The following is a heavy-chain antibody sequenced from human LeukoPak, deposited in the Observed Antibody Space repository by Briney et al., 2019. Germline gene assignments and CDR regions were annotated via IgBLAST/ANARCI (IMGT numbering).Heavy chain of an antibody. CDR1: GFTFSSYG. CDR2: ISYDESNK. Sequence: GGSLRLSCAASGFTFSSYGMHWVRQAPGKGLEWVAVISYDESNKYYADSVKGRFTISGDNSKNALYLQMNSLRAEDTAVYYCAKDAGYSSSWSFDYWGQGTLVTVSS. V-gene: IGHV3-30*18. D-gene: IGHD6-13*01. J-gene: IGHJ4*02. CDR3: AKDAGYSSSWSFDY.